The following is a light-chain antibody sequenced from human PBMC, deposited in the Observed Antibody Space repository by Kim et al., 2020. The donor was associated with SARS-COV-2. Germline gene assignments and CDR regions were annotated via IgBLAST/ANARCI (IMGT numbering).Light chain of an antibody. CDR2: GNN. CDR1: SSNIGAGFD. Sequence: QSVLTQPPSVSGAPGQRVTISCTGTSSNIGAGFDVHWYQQLPGTAPKLLIHGNNHRPSGVPDRFSGSKSGTSASLAITGLEAGDEADYYCQSYDSRVNGPVFGGGTKVTVL. J-gene: IGLJ3*02. V-gene: IGLV1-40*01. CDR3: QSYDSRVNGPV.